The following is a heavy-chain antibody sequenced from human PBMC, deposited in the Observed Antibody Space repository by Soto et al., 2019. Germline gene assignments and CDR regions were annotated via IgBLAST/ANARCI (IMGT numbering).Heavy chain of an antibody. V-gene: IGHV4-39*01. J-gene: IGHJ5*02. CDR1: GGSISSSSYY. Sequence: SETLSLTCTVSGGSISSSSYYWGWIRQPPGKGLEWIGSIYYSGSTYYNPSLKSRVTISVDTSKNQFSLKLSSVTAADTAVYYCARGRRPITMVRGVTNWFDPWGQGTLVTVSS. D-gene: IGHD3-10*01. CDR3: ARGRRPITMVRGVTNWFDP. CDR2: IYYSGST.